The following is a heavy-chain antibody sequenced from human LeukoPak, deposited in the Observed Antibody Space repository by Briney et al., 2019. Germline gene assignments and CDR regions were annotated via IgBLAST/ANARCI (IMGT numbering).Heavy chain of an antibody. CDR1: GVSISNHY. Sequence: SETLSLTCTVSGVSISNHYWSWIRQPPGKGLEWIGNIYSTGSTNSNPSLRSRVTISVDTSKNQLSLRLRSVTAADTAVYYCARLSVEAALDLWGQGTLVTVSS. CDR3: ARLSVEAALDL. V-gene: IGHV4-4*09. D-gene: IGHD2-15*01. J-gene: IGHJ5*02. CDR2: IYSTGST.